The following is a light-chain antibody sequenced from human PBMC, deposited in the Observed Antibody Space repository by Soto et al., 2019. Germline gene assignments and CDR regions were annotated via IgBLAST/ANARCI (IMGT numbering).Light chain of an antibody. CDR1: QSVSGSY. V-gene: IGKV3-20*01. Sequence: ENVLTQSPGTLSLSPGERATLSCRGSQSVSGSYLAWYQQKPGQAPRLVIYGASNRATGIPDRFSGSGSGTDFTLTISSLEPEDFAVFYCQHYDSLTITFGQGTRLEIK. CDR2: GAS. J-gene: IGKJ5*01. CDR3: QHYDSLTIT.